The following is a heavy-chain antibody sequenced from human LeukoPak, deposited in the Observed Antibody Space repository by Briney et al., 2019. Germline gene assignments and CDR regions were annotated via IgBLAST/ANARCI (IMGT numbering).Heavy chain of an antibody. CDR1: GFTFSSYS. CDR2: ISSSSSTT. D-gene: IGHD6-19*01. J-gene: IGHJ4*02. Sequence: GGSLRLSCAASGFTFSSYSMNWVRQAPGKGLEWISYISSSSSTTHYADSVKGRFTISRDNAKNTLYLQMNSLRAEDTAVYYCAKDRVPYSSGWYDYWGQGTLVTVSS. CDR3: AKDRVPYSSGWYDY. V-gene: IGHV3-48*01.